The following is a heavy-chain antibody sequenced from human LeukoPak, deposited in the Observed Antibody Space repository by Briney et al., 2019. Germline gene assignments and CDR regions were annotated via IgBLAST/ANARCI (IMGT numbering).Heavy chain of an antibody. CDR2: INHSGST. CDR1: GGPFSGYY. V-gene: IGHV4-34*01. D-gene: IGHD4-23*01. J-gene: IGHJ5*02. Sequence: PSETLSLTCAVYGGPFSGYYWSWIRQPPGKGLEWIGEINHSGSTNYNPSLKSRVTISVDTSKSQFSLKLSSVTAEDTAVYYCARDNSVEDTAWWFDPWGQGTLVTVSS. CDR3: ARDNSVEDTAWWFDP.